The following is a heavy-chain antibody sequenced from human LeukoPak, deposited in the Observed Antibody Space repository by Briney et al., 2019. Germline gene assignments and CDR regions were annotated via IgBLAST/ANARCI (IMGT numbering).Heavy chain of an antibody. CDR1: GGSFSDYY. Sequence: SETLSLTCGVYGGSFSDYYWSWIRQPPGKGLEWIGEINHSGSTNYNPSLKSRVTISVDTSKNQFSLKLSSVTAADTAVYYCASYYGSGSYDAFDIWGQGTMVTVSS. CDR2: INHSGST. CDR3: ASYYGSGSYDAFDI. V-gene: IGHV4-34*01. D-gene: IGHD3-10*01. J-gene: IGHJ3*02.